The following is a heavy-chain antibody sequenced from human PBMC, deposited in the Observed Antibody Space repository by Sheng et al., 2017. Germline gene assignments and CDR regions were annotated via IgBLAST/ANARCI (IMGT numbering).Heavy chain of an antibody. CDR1: GFTFDNYA. V-gene: IGHV3-23*04. D-gene: IGHD3-16*01. J-gene: IGHJ4*02. CDR3: AKGNWGFINYIDY. CDR2: ITYSGDTT. Sequence: EEQLVESGGDSVRPGGSLRLTCAASGFTFDNYAMAWVRQAPGEGLEWVSSITYSGDTTSYADSVKGRFTVSRDNSKNTLSLRMQSLRPEDTAMYYCAKGNWGFINYIDYWGQGTLVTVSS.